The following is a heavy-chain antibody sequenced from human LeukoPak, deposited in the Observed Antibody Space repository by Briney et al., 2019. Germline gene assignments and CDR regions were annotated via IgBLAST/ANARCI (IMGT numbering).Heavy chain of an antibody. CDR1: GCTLNSYA. CDR3: ARDRGVATMYGMDV. J-gene: IGHJ6*04. D-gene: IGHD5-12*01. CDR2: ISPIFGTA. Sequence: GSSVNVSCKPSGCTLNSYAISWVRQAPGPGVEWMGGISPIFGTANYAQKFQGRVTINADEYPSTVYMELSSLRSEDTAVYYCARDRGVATMYGMDVWGKGTTVTVSS. V-gene: IGHV1-69*01.